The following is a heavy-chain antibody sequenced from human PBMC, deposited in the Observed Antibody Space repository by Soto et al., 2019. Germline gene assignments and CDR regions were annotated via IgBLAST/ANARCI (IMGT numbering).Heavy chain of an antibody. CDR1: GGTFSSYT. V-gene: IGHV1-69*02. CDR2: IIPILGIA. J-gene: IGHJ4*02. D-gene: IGHD6-13*01. Sequence: QVQLVQSGAEVKKPGSSVKVSCKASGGTFSSYTISWVRQAPGQGLEWMGRIIPILGIANYAQKFQGRVTXTXGKSTSIAYMELSSLRSEDTAVYYCARGLAAGGTDYWGQGTLVTVSS. CDR3: ARGLAAGGTDY.